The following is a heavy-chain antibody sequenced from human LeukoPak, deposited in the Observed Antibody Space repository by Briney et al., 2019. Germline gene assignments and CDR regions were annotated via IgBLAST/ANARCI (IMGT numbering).Heavy chain of an antibody. V-gene: IGHV3-48*03. CDR3: AREEPYYHMDV. D-gene: IGHD1-26*01. CDR1: GFTFSSYE. CDR2: ISSSGSTI. Sequence: GGSLRLSCAASGFTFSSYEMNWVRQAPGKGLEWVSYISSSGSTIYYADSVKGRFTISRDNAKNSLYLQMNSLRAEDTAIYYCAREEPYYHMDVWGKGTTVTITS. J-gene: IGHJ6*03.